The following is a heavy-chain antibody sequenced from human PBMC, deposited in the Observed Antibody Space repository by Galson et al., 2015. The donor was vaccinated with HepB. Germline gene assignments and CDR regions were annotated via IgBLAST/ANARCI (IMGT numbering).Heavy chain of an antibody. D-gene: IGHD3-10*01. J-gene: IGHJ2*01. CDR1: GFTFRDYA. Sequence: SLRLSCAASGFTFRDYAMSWVRQLPGKGLERVSAISGAGDRTYYADSVKGRFTISRDNSKNTLYLLLNSLRVEDTAIFYCSYWREGSAYWYFDVWGRGTLVTVSS. CDR2: ISGAGDRT. CDR3: SYWREGSAYWYFDV. V-gene: IGHV3-23*01.